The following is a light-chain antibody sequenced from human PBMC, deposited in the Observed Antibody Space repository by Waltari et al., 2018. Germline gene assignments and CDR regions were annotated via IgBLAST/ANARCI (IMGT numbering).Light chain of an antibody. CDR2: KAS. Sequence: DIQMTQSPSSLSASIGDRVTITCQASEDINNYLNWYQQKPGKAPKLLIYKASNLDSGVPSRFSGSGSGTEFTVTISSLQPDDLATYYCQQYDSFPYTFGQGTKLEIK. V-gene: IGKV1-33*01. J-gene: IGKJ2*01. CDR1: EDINNY. CDR3: QQYDSFPYT.